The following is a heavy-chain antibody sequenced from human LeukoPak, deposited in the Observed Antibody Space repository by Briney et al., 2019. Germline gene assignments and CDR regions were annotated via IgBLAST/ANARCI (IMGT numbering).Heavy chain of an antibody. D-gene: IGHD4-17*01. CDR1: GGTFSSYA. J-gene: IGHJ4*02. CDR3: ARDLSLGRHDYGEPFDY. Sequence: SVKVSCKASGGTFSSYAISWVRQAPGQGLEWMGGIIPIFGTANYAQKFQGRVTMTTDTSTSTAYMELRSLRSDDTAFYYCARDLSLGRHDYGEPFDYWGQGTLVTVSS. V-gene: IGHV1-69*05. CDR2: IIPIFGTA.